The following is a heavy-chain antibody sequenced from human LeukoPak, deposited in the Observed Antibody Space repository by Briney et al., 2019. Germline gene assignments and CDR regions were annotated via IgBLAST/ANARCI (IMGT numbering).Heavy chain of an antibody. CDR2: INHSGST. CDR1: GGSFSGYY. Sequence: SETLSLTCAVYGGSFSGYYWSWIRQPPGKGLEWIGEINHSGSTNYNPSLKSRVTISVDTSKNQFSLKLRSVTAADTAVYYCARGGILSDAFDIWGQGTMVTVSS. D-gene: IGHD5-18*01. CDR3: ARGGILSDAFDI. J-gene: IGHJ3*02. V-gene: IGHV4-34*01.